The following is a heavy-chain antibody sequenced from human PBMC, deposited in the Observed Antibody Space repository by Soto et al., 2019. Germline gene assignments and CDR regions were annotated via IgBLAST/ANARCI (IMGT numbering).Heavy chain of an antibody. Sequence: SETLSLTCAVYGGSFSGYYWSWIRQPPGKGLEWIGEINHSGSTNYNPSLKSRVTISVDTSKNQFSLKPSSVTAADTAVYYCARGPITTNPRFDPWGQGTLVTVSS. J-gene: IGHJ5*02. CDR1: GGSFSGYY. V-gene: IGHV4-34*01. CDR2: INHSGST. D-gene: IGHD3-22*01. CDR3: ARGPITTNPRFDP.